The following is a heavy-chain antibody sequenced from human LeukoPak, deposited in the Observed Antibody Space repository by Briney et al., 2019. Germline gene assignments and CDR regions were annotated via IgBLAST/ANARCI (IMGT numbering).Heavy chain of an antibody. CDR2: INSNSGDT. V-gene: IGHV1-2*02. Sequence: ASVKVSCKASGYTFTAYYIHWLRQAPGQGLERMGWINSNSGDTNYAHKFQGRVTMTRDTSISTAYMELSSLRSDDTAVYYCARSVRDVIDSSRAPFDYWGQGTLVTVSS. CDR1: GYTFTAYY. CDR3: ARSVRDVIDSSRAPFDY. D-gene: IGHD3-10*01. J-gene: IGHJ4*02.